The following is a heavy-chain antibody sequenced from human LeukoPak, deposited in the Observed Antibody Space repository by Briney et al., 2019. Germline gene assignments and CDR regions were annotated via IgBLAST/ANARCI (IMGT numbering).Heavy chain of an antibody. CDR2: IIPIFGTA. V-gene: IGHV1-69*13. CDR1: GGSFTDYT. CDR3: AREGGLSLPGDY. Sequence: EASVKVSCKASGGSFTDYTFGWVRQAPGQGLEWMGGIIPIFGTANYAQKFQGRVTITADESTSTAYMELSSLRSDDTAVYYCAREGGLSLPGDYWGQGALVTVSS. D-gene: IGHD3/OR15-3a*01. J-gene: IGHJ4*02.